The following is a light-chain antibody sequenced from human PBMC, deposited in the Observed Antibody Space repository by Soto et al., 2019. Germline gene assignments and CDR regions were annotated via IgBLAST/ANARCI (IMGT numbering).Light chain of an antibody. Sequence: EIVLTQSPGTLSLSPGERATLSCRASQSVTSSYLAWYQQKPGQAPRLLIYGTSSRATGIPDRFSGSGSGTDFTLTIRRLEPEDFAVYYCHQYGGSPPNTFGPGTKVDIK. CDR1: QSVTSSY. J-gene: IGKJ3*01. CDR3: HQYGGSPPNT. CDR2: GTS. V-gene: IGKV3-20*01.